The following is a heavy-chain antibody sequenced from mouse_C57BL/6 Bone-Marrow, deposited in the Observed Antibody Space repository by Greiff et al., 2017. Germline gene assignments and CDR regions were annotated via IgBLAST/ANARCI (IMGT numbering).Heavy chain of an antibody. V-gene: IGHV1-18*01. D-gene: IGHD2-5*01. CDR1: GYTFTDYN. CDR3: ARRPTIVTPDYAMDY. J-gene: IGHJ4*01. Sequence: EVQLQQSGPELVKPGASVKIPCKASGYTFTDYNMDWVKQSHGKSLEWIGDINPNNGGTIYNQKFKGKATLTVDKSSSTAYMELRSLTSEDTAVYYCARRPTIVTPDYAMDYWGQGTSVTVSS. CDR2: INPNNGGT.